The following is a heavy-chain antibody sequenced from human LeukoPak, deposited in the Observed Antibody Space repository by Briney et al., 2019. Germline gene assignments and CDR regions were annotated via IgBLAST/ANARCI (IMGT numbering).Heavy chain of an antibody. D-gene: IGHD3-3*01. Sequence: ASVKVSCKASGYTFTSYGISLVRQAPGQGLEWMVWISAYNGNTNYAQKLQGRVTMTTDTSTSTAYMELRSLRSDDTAVYYCARDGNDSYGVFGVVIMEYFDYWGQGTLVTVSS. CDR2: ISAYNGNT. J-gene: IGHJ4*02. CDR1: GYTFTSYG. V-gene: IGHV1-18*01. CDR3: ARDGNDSYGVFGVVIMEYFDY.